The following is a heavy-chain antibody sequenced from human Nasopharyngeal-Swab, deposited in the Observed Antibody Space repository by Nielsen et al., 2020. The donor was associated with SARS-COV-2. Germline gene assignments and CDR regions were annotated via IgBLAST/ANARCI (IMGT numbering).Heavy chain of an antibody. CDR2: FSYTGIT. V-gene: IGHV4-61*01. CDR1: GGSISSGSIRSYY. Sequence: SETLSLTCTVSGGSISSGSIRSYYWSWIRQPPGKGLEWHGYFSYTGITNYNPSLKSRVTISVDMSKNQFSLKLSSVAAADTAVYYCAREVVGGLVDSWGQGTLVTVSS. D-gene: IGHD1-26*01. J-gene: IGHJ4*02. CDR3: AREVVGGLVDS.